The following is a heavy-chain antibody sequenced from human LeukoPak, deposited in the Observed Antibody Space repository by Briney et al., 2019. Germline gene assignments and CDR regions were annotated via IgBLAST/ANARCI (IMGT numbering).Heavy chain of an antibody. CDR2: ISSSNSYI. Sequence: KPGGSLRLSCAASGFTFSSYSMNWVPQAPGKGREGVSSISSSNSYIYHADSVKGRFTISRDNAKNSLYLQMNSLRAEDTAVYYCARVWGGWGQGTLVTVSS. CDR3: ARVWGG. D-gene: IGHD3-16*01. V-gene: IGHV3-21*01. J-gene: IGHJ4*02. CDR1: GFTFSSYS.